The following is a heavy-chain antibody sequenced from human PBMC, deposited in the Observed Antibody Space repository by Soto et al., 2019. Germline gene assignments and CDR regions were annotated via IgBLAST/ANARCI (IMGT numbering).Heavy chain of an antibody. CDR3: ARDLSGYSYGTFDY. J-gene: IGHJ4*02. D-gene: IGHD5-18*01. Sequence: SETLSLTCTVSGGSISSYYWSWIRQPPGKGLEWIGYIYYSGSTNYNPSLKSRVTISVDTSKNQFSLKLSSVTAADTAVYYCARDLSGYSYGTFDYWGQGTLVTVSS. CDR2: IYYSGST. V-gene: IGHV4-59*01. CDR1: GGSISSYY.